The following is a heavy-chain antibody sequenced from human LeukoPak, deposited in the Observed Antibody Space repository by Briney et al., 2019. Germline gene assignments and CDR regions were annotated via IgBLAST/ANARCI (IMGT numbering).Heavy chain of an antibody. CDR1: GFTFSTSA. CDR2: TSDSGSKR. J-gene: IGHJ4*02. V-gene: IGHV3-23*01. CDR3: AKDLGRYDYVWGSPRPDY. D-gene: IGHD3-16*01. Sequence: GGSLRLSCAASGFTFSTSAMSWVRQAPGKGLEWVSATSDSGSKRYYRDSVEGRFTISRDNSKNTLYLQMNSLRAEDTAVYYCAKDLGRYDYVWGSPRPDYWGQGTLVTVSS.